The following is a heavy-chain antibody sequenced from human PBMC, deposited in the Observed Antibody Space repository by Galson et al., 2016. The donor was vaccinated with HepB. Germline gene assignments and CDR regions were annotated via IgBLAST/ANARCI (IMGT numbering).Heavy chain of an antibody. J-gene: IGHJ4*02. Sequence: SVKVSCKASGYTFTNYYVQWVRQAPGQGLEWMGTINPRGGNTNYAQKFQGRFTGTRDTSTSTVYMELSSLRSDDTAMYYCARDAPRGLLHIAGSPSEYWGQGTLVTVSS. CDR3: ARDAPRGLLHIAGSPSEY. V-gene: IGHV1-46*01. CDR1: GYTFTNYY. CDR2: INPRGGNT. D-gene: IGHD6-6*01.